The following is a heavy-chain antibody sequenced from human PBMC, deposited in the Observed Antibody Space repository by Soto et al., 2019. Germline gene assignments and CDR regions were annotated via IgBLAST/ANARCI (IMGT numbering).Heavy chain of an antibody. CDR3: ARVCGGDCHYGMDV. V-gene: IGHV4-31*03. J-gene: IGHJ6*02. D-gene: IGHD2-21*02. Sequence: QVQLQESGPGLVKPSQTLSLTCTVSGGSISSGGYYWTWIRQHPGKGLEWIGYIYYSGSTYYNPSPKCRVTISVDTSKTQFSLELSSVTAADTAVYYCARVCGGDCHYGMDVWGQGTTVTVSS. CDR2: IYYSGST. CDR1: GGSISSGGYY.